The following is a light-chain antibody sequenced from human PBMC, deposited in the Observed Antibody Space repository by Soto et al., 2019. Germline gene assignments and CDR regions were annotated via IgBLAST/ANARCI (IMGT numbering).Light chain of an antibody. Sequence: QSVLTQPPSVSGAPGQRVSISCTGTTSNIGAGHDVHWYHHVPGAAPKLLIYGHYKRPSGVPDRFSGSKSGTSASLAIDGLQSDDEADYYCAAWDDSLNGPVFGGGTQLTVL. J-gene: IGLJ2*01. CDR1: TSNIGAGHD. CDR3: AAWDDSLNGPV. CDR2: GHY. V-gene: IGLV1-40*01.